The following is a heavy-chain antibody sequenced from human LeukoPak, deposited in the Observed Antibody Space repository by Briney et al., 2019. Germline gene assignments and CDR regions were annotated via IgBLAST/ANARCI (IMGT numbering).Heavy chain of an antibody. CDR3: ARHGDVRYFDWLKDGFDY. D-gene: IGHD3-9*01. CDR1: GGSISSYY. CDR2: IYNSGIT. Sequence: SETLSLTCTVFGGSISSYYWSWIRKPPGKGLEWIGYIYNSGITNKNPSLKSRVTISGDTSKNQFSLKLSSVTAADTAEYYCARHGDVRYFDWLKDGFDYWGQGTLVTVSS. V-gene: IGHV4-4*09. J-gene: IGHJ4*02.